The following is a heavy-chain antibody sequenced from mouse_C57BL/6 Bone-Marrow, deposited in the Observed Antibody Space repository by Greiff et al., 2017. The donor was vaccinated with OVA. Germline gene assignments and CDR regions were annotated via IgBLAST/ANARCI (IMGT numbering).Heavy chain of an antibody. V-gene: IGHV14-4*01. CDR2: IDPENGDT. J-gene: IGHJ2*01. D-gene: IGHD2-12*01. CDR1: GFNIKDDY. Sequence: VQLKESGAELVRPGASVKLSCTASGFNIKDDYMHWVKQRPEQGLEWIGWIDPENGDTEYASKFQGKATITADTSSNTAYLQLSSLTSEDTAVYYCTTGGIEGFDYWGQGTTLTVSS. CDR3: TTGGIEGFDY.